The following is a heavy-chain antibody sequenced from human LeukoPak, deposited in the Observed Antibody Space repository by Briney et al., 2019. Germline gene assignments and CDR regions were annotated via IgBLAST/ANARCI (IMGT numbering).Heavy chain of an antibody. V-gene: IGHV4-30-2*01. Sequence: PSQTLSLTCAVSGGSISSGGYSWSWIRQPPGKGLEWIGYIYHSGSTYYNPSLKSRVTISVDRSKNQFSLKLSSVTAADTAVYYCARQAGYCSSTSCYLGWFDPWGQGTLVTVSS. CDR2: IYHSGST. J-gene: IGHJ5*02. CDR3: ARQAGYCSSTSCYLGWFDP. CDR1: GGSISSGGYS. D-gene: IGHD2-2*01.